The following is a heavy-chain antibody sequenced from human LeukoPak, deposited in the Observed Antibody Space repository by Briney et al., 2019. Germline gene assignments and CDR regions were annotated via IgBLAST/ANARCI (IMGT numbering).Heavy chain of an antibody. D-gene: IGHD4-23*01. Sequence: GGSLRLSCAASGFTFSSYSMNWVRQAPGKGLEWVSSISSSSSYIYYADSVKGRFTISRDNAKNSLYLQMNSLRAEDTAVYYCAREVRYGGYFDYWGQGTLVTVSS. CDR3: AREVRYGGYFDY. V-gene: IGHV3-21*01. J-gene: IGHJ4*02. CDR1: GFTFSSYS. CDR2: ISSSSSYI.